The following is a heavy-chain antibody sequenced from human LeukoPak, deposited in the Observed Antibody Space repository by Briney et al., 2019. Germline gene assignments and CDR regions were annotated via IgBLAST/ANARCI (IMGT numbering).Heavy chain of an antibody. CDR2: IRYDGGNQ. CDR3: AKDQAGA. J-gene: IGHJ5*02. Sequence: PGGSLRLSCAASGFTFSNYAMHWVRQAPGKGLEWVAFIRYDGGNQLYADSVKGRFTISRDNPKNTLYLQMNSLEEEDTAVYYCAKDQAGAWGQGTLVTVSS. V-gene: IGHV3-30*02. CDR1: GFTFSNYA. D-gene: IGHD1-26*01.